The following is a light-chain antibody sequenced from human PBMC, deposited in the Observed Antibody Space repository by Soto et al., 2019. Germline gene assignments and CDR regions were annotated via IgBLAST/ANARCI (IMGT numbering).Light chain of an antibody. CDR2: DVT. V-gene: IGLV2-14*02. CDR3: SSYTSSSTYV. Sequence: QSALTQPASVSGSPGQSITISCTGTSRDIGTSNLVSWYQQYPGKAPKLMIYDVTNRPSGVSNRFSGSKSGNTASLTISGLQAEDEADYYCSSYTSSSTYVFGTGTKVTVL. J-gene: IGLJ1*01. CDR1: SRDIGTSNL.